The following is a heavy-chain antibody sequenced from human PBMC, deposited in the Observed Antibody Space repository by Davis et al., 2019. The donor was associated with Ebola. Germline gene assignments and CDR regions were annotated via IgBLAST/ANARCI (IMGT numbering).Heavy chain of an antibody. CDR2: ISAYNGNT. CDR1: GYTFTSYG. Sequence: ASVTVSCKASGYTFTSYGISWVRQAPGQGLEWMGWISAYNGNTNYAQNFQGRVTMTTDTSTSTAYMELRSLRSDDTAVYYCARDRRLIVVVPTATWFAPWGQGTLVTVSS. CDR3: ARDRRLIVVVPTATWFAP. V-gene: IGHV1-18*01. D-gene: IGHD2-2*01. J-gene: IGHJ5*02.